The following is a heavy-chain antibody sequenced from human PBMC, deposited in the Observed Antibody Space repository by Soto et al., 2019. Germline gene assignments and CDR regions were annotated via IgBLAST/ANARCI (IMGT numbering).Heavy chain of an antibody. V-gene: IGHV3-43D*04. J-gene: IGHJ6*02. Sequence: EVQLVESGGVVVQPGGSLRLSCAASGFTFDDYAMHWVRQAPGKGLEWVSLISWDGGSTYYADSVKGRFTISRDNSKNSLYLQMNSLRAEDTALYYCAKGLRFLDSSDYGMDVWGQGTTVTVSS. CDR1: GFTFDDYA. D-gene: IGHD3-3*01. CDR3: AKGLRFLDSSDYGMDV. CDR2: ISWDGGST.